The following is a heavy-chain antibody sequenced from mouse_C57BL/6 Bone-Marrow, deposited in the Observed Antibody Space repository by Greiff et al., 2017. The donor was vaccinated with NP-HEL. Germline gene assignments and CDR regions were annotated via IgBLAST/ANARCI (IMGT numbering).Heavy chain of an antibody. J-gene: IGHJ1*03. Sequence: QVQLQQSGPELARPWASVKISCQAFYTFSRRVHFAIRDTNYWMQWVKQRPGQGLEWIGAIYPGNGDTSYNQKFKGKATLTADKSSSPAYMQLSSLTAEDSAVYYCARNYGSSPYWYFDVWGTGTTVTVSS. CDR3: AEDSAVYYCARNYGSSPYWYFDV. CDR1: YTFSRRVH. CDR2: GQGLEWIG. V-gene: IGHV1-87*01. D-gene: IGHD1-1*01.